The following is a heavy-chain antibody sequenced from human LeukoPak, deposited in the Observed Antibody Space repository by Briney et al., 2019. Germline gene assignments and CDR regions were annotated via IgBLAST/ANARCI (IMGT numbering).Heavy chain of an antibody. V-gene: IGHV3-11*01. D-gene: IGHD6-19*01. CDR1: GFTFSDYY. CDR3: ARDLSGWYENWFDP. Sequence: PGGSLRLSCAASGFTFSDYYMSWIRQAPGKGLEWVSYISSSGSTIYYADSVKGRFTISRDNAKNSLYLQMNSLRAEDTAVYYCARDLSGWYENWFDPWGQGTLVTVSS. CDR2: ISSSGSTI. J-gene: IGHJ5*02.